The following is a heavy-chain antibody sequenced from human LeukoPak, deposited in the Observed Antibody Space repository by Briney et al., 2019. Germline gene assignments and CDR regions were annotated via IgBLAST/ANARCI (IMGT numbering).Heavy chain of an antibody. D-gene: IGHD1-7*01. Sequence: ASVKVSCKASGYTFTVYYMHWVRQAPGQGLEGMGWINPNSGGTNYAQKFQGRVTMTRDTSISTAYMELSRLRSDDTAVYYCASLPLTGTGVDYWGQGTLVTVSS. CDR1: GYTFTVYY. V-gene: IGHV1-2*02. CDR2: INPNSGGT. J-gene: IGHJ4*02. CDR3: ASLPLTGTGVDY.